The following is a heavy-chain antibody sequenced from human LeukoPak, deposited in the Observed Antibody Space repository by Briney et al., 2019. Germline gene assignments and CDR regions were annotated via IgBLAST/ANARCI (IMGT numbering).Heavy chain of an antibody. D-gene: IGHD3-10*01. Sequence: PGGSLRLSCAASGFTFSSYWMSWVRQAPGKGLEWVANIKQDGSEKFYVESVKGRFTISRDNSKNTLYLQMNSLRAEDTAVYYCARGVRATLPWFDPWGQGTLVTVSS. J-gene: IGHJ5*02. CDR3: ARGVRATLPWFDP. CDR1: GFTFSSYW. V-gene: IGHV3-7*03. CDR2: IKQDGSEK.